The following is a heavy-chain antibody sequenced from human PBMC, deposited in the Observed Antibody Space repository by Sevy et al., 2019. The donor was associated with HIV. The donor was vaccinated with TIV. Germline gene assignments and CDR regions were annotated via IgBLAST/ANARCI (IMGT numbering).Heavy chain of an antibody. CDR1: GFSFSSYA. D-gene: IGHD2-2*01. V-gene: IGHV3-23*01. CDR3: AKDTTSLWGYFYY. J-gene: IGHJ4*02. CDR2: VSSSGATT. Sequence: GGSLRLSCAASGFSFSSYAMNWVRQAPGKGLEWVSAVSSSGATTYYADSVKGRFTISRDNSRSTLYLQMDSLRADDTAVYYCAKDTTSLWGYFYYWGQGTLVTVSS.